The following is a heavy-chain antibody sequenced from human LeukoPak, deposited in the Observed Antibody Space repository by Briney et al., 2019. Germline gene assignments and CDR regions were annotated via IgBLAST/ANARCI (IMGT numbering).Heavy chain of an antibody. CDR2: ISYDGSNK. J-gene: IGHJ4*02. CDR3: AKDEGTYYYDSSGYYGLDY. V-gene: IGHV3-30*18. Sequence: GGSLRLSCAASGFTFSSYGMHWVRQAPGKGLEWVAVISYDGSNKYYADSVKGRFTISRDNSKNTLYLQMNSLRAEDTAVYYCAKDEGTYYYDSSGYYGLDYWGQGTLVTVSS. CDR1: GFTFSSYG. D-gene: IGHD3-22*01.